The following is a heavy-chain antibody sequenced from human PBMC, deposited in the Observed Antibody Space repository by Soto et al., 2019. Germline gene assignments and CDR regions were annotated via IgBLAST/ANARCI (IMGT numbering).Heavy chain of an antibody. CDR2: ISYDGSNK. Sequence: QVQLVESGGGVVQPGRSLRLSCAASGFTFSSYAMHWVRQAPGKGLEWVAVISYDGSNKYYADSVKARFTISRDNSKNTLYLQMNSLRAEDTAVYYCARAKDMDVWGQGTTVTVSS. J-gene: IGHJ6*02. CDR3: ARAKDMDV. CDR1: GFTFSSYA. V-gene: IGHV3-30-3*01.